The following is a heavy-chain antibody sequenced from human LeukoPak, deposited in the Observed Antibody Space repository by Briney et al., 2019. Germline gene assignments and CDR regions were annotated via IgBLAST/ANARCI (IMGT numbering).Heavy chain of an antibody. CDR2: IYSGGST. D-gene: IGHD7-27*01. V-gene: IGHV3-66*01. Sequence: PGGSLRLSCAASGFTVSSNYMSWVRQAPGKGLEWVSVIYSGGSTYYADSVKGRFTISRDNSKNTLYLQMNSLRAEDTAVYYCARVVTGHGFDIWGQGAMVTVSS. J-gene: IGHJ3*02. CDR1: GFTVSSNY. CDR3: ARVVTGHGFDI.